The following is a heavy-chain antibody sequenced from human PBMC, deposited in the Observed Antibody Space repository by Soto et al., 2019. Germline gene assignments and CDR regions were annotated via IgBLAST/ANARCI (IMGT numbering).Heavy chain of an antibody. CDR2: ISSRSSYI. D-gene: IGHD2-15*01. V-gene: IGHV3-21*01. CDR3: ARDRSGGSPLRYYYMDV. J-gene: IGHJ6*03. Sequence: GGSLRLSCAASGFTFSSYSMNWVRQAPGKGLEWVSSISSRSSYIYYADSVKGRFTISRDNAKNSLYLQMNSLRAEDTAVYYCARDRSGGSPLRYYYMDVWGKGTTVTVSS. CDR1: GFTFSSYS.